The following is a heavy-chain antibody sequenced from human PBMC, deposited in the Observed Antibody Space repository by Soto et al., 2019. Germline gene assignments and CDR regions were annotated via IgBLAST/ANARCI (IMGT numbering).Heavy chain of an antibody. D-gene: IGHD1-26*01. Sequence: GGSLRLSCVASGFSITSFAMSWVRQAPGKGLEWASAISASGGSTYADSMKGRFTISRDNSKNTLYLQMNSLRVEDTAVYYCAKVLSSGSYSGALEYWGQGALVTSPQ. J-gene: IGHJ4*02. CDR1: GFSITSFA. V-gene: IGHV3-23*01. CDR3: AKVLSSGSYSGALEY. CDR2: ISASGGST.